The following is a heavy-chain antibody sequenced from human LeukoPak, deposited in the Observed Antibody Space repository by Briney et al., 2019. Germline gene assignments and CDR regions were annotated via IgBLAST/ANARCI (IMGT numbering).Heavy chain of an antibody. CDR1: GYTFTSYG. Sequence: ASVKVSCKASGYTFTSYGISWVRQAPGHGLEGMGWISAYNGHTNYAQKLQGRVTMTTDTSTSTAYMELRSLRSDDTAVYYCAREPPRIGATDYWGQGTLVTVSS. J-gene: IGHJ4*02. V-gene: IGHV1-18*01. D-gene: IGHD3-16*01. CDR3: AREPPRIGATDY. CDR2: ISAYNGHT.